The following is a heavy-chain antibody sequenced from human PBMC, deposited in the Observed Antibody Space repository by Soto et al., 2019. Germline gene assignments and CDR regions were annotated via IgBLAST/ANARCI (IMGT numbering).Heavy chain of an antibody. J-gene: IGHJ4*02. CDR2: ISYGGTT. Sequence: QVQLQESGPGLVKPSQTLSLTCTVSGGSMNSGGYCWSWIRQHPGEGLEWIGCISYGGTTSYNPSLMSRVIISVDPSKNQFSLKLTSVTAADTAVYYCSRGILVWGQGTLITVSS. CDR1: GGSMNSGGYC. V-gene: IGHV4-31*03. D-gene: IGHD2-15*01. CDR3: SRGILV.